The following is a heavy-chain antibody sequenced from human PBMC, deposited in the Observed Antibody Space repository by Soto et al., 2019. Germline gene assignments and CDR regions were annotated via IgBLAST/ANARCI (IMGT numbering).Heavy chain of an antibody. Sequence: QVQLQQWGAGLLKPSETLSLTCAVYGGSFSGYYWSWIRQPPGKGLEWIGEINHSGSTNYNPSLQGRVTISVDTSKNQFSLKLSSVTAADTAVYYCARRSAAGPWGQGTLVTVSS. J-gene: IGHJ5*02. CDR3: ARRSAAGP. D-gene: IGHD6-25*01. CDR2: INHSGST. V-gene: IGHV4-34*01. CDR1: GGSFSGYY.